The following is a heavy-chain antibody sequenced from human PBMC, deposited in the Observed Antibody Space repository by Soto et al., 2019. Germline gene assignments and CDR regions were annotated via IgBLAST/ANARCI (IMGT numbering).Heavy chain of an antibody. CDR3: AKFIVATIGGRYFDL. Sequence: EVQLVESGGGLVQPGRYLRLSCAASGFTFDDYAMHWVRQAPGKGLEWVSGISWNSGSIGYADSLKGRFTISRDNAKNALYLQMNSLRAEDTALYYCAKFIVATIGGRYFDLWGRGTLVTVSS. V-gene: IGHV3-9*01. CDR2: ISWNSGSI. J-gene: IGHJ2*01. D-gene: IGHD5-12*01. CDR1: GFTFDDYA.